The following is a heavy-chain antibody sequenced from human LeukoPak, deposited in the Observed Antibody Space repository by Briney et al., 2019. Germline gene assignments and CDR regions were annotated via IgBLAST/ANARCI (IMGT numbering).Heavy chain of an antibody. J-gene: IGHJ6*03. CDR2: IYHSGST. CDR1: GYSISSGYY. Sequence: PSETLSLTCAVSGYSISSGYYWGWIRQPPGKGLEGIGSIYHSGSTYYNPSLKSRLTISVDTSKNQFALKLSSVTAADTAVYYCARGSDPNSYYYMDVWGKGTTVTVSS. CDR3: ARGSDPNSYYYMDV. D-gene: IGHD1-1*01. V-gene: IGHV4-38-2*01.